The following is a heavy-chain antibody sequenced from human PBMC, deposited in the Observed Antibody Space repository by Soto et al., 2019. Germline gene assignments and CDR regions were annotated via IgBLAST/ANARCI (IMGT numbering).Heavy chain of an antibody. CDR3: ARDWLEPPYYYYGMDV. J-gene: IGHJ6*02. CDR1: GGSISSGDYC. V-gene: IGHV4-30-4*01. CDR2: IYYSGST. D-gene: IGHD5-12*01. Sequence: PSETLSLTCTVSGGSISSGDYCWSWIRQPPGKGLEWIGYIYYSGSTYYNPSLKSRVTISVDTSKNQFSLKLSSVTAVDTAVYYCARDWLEPPYYYYGMDVWGQGTTVTVSS.